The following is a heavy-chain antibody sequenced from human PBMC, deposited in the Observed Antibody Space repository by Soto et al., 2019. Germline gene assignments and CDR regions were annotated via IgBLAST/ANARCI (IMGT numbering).Heavy chain of an antibody. CDR3: ARRWGPTFDF. J-gene: IGHJ4*02. CDR1: GGSFCSHY. V-gene: IGHV4-59*11. D-gene: IGHD1-26*01. Sequence: PSATPSLTCTLSGGSFCSHYWRWIRQPPGKGLEWIGYIYYSGSTNYNPSLKSRVTISVDTSKNQFSLKLSSVTAADTAVYYCARRWGPTFDFWGQGTLVTVS. CDR2: IYYSGST.